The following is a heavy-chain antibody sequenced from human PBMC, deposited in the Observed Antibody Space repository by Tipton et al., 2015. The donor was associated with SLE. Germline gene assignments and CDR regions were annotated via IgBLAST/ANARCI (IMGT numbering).Heavy chain of an antibody. D-gene: IGHD6-6*01. J-gene: IGHJ5*02. Sequence: GSLRLSCAASGFTFSSHWMHWVRQGPGKGLAWVSRINSDGSRIKYADSVKGRFTISRDNAKDTLYLQMNILSAGDTAVYYCTKDFPSSTWFGDWGQGALVTVSS. CDR2: INSDGSRI. CDR1: GFTFSSHW. CDR3: TKDFPSSTWFGD. V-gene: IGHV3-74*03.